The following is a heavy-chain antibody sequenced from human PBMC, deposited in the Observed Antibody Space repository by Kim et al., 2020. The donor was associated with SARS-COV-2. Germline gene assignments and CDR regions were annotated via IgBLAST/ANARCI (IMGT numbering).Heavy chain of an antibody. CDR1: GDSISSNSYY. D-gene: IGHD3-9*01. V-gene: IGHV4-39*07. CDR3: ARGRSDILTAYSLNWFDP. CDR2: ISYTGST. Sequence: SETLSLTCTVSGDSISSNSYYWGWIRQPPGKGLEWIASISYTGSTYYSPSLKSRVAISVDTSKNQFSLMLNSVTAADTAVYYCARGRSDILTAYSLNWFDPWGQGTLVTVFS. J-gene: IGHJ5*02.